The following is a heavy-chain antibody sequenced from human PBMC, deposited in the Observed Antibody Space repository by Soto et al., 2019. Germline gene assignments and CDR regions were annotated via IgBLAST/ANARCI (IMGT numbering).Heavy chain of an antibody. J-gene: IGHJ4*02. CDR3: AHRQSMATPYYFDY. V-gene: IGHV2-5*01. CDR1: GFSLSTSGVG. Sequence: QITLKESGPTLVKPTQTLTLTCTFSGFSLSTSGVGVGWIRQPPGKALEWLALIYWNDDKRYSQSLKSRLTITKDTSKNQVVLTMTNMDPVDTATYYCAHRQSMATPYYFDYWGQGTLVTVSS. CDR2: IYWNDDK. D-gene: IGHD5-12*01.